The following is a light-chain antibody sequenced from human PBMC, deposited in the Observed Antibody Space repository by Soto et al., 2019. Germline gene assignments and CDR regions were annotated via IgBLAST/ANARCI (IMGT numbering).Light chain of an antibody. Sequence: QSALTQPASVSGSPGQSITISCTRSSTDFENYNLVSWYQHCPDKAPKLIIYEGTKRPSEISDRFSGSESDTTASLTVSGLQAEDEADYYCSSYAGNNNWVFGGGTKVTVL. CDR3: SSYAGNNNWV. J-gene: IGLJ3*02. CDR2: EGT. V-gene: IGLV2-14*02. CDR1: STDFENYNL.